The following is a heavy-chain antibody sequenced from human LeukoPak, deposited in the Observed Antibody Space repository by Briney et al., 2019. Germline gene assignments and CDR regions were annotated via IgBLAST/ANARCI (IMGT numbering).Heavy chain of an antibody. CDR2: IYYSGST. V-gene: IGHV4-39*07. CDR1: GGSISSSSYY. D-gene: IGHD3-10*01. J-gene: IGHJ5*02. Sequence: SETLSLTCTVSGGSISSSSYYWGWIHQPPGKGLEWIGSIYYSGSTYYNPSLKSRVTISVDTSKNQFSLKLSSVTAADTAVYYCARVGIWFGDPKGWFDPWGQGTLVTVSS. CDR3: ARVGIWFGDPKGWFDP.